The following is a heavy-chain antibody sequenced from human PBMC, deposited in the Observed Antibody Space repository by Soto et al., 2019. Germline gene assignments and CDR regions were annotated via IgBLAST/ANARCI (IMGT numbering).Heavy chain of an antibody. CDR3: ARVPDR. J-gene: IGHJ5*02. V-gene: IGHV4-30-4*01. CDR2: TSYSGTT. Sequence: SETLSLTCTVSGGSMSSGIYYWSWIRQPPGKGLECIGFTSYSGTTYYNTSLWSRVSMSVDTSKNQFSLHVNSVTAADTAVYYCARVPDRWGQGTLVTVSS. D-gene: IGHD2-2*01. CDR1: GGSMSSGIYY.